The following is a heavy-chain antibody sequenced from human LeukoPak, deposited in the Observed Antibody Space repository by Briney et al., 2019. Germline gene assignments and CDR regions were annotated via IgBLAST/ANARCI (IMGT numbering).Heavy chain of an antibody. Sequence: QAGGSLRRSCAVSGFSVRDYSMNWVRQVPGKGLDWVSFISIKGDTRYYADSVKGRFTISRDNAKNSLYLQMNSLRDEDTAVYYCTRGVKEMQNYWGQGTLVTVSS. CDR2: ISIKGDTR. J-gene: IGHJ4*02. CDR1: GFSVRDYS. V-gene: IGHV3-48*02. CDR3: TRGVKEMQNY. D-gene: IGHD3-22*01.